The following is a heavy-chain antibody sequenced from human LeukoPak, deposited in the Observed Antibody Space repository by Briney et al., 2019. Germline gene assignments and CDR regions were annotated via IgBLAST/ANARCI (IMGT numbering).Heavy chain of an antibody. CDR2: INSDGSEG. V-gene: IGHV3-7*03. D-gene: IGHD6-6*01. J-gene: IGHJ3*01. Sequence: PGGSLRLSCAASGFAFRDYAMNWVRQAPGKGLEWVASINSDGSEGYYADVVKGRFTISRDNAKNSLYLQINSLRAEDTAVHYCARSSYSSSSSVWGQGTMVTVSS. CDR1: GFAFRDYA. CDR3: ARSSYSSSSSV.